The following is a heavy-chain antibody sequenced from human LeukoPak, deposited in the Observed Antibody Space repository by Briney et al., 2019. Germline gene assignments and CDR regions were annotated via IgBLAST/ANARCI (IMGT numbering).Heavy chain of an antibody. CDR2: ISPSGGST. V-gene: IGHV1-46*01. CDR1: GYTFTSNL. J-gene: IGHJ5*02. CDR3: ARDNSVRDEAWWFNP. Sequence: SVKDSCKAFGYTFTSNLMHWVRQAPGRGAEWMGLISPSGGSTTYAQKLQGRVTMTRDMSTSTDYLELSSLRSEDTAVYYCARDNSVRDEAWWFNPWGEGTLVTVSS. D-gene: IGHD5-24*01.